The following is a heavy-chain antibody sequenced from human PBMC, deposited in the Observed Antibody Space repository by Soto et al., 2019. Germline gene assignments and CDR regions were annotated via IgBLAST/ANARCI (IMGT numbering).Heavy chain of an antibody. Sequence: GGSLRLSCGASGFTFSSYGMHWVRQAPGKGLEWVAVIWYDGSNKYYADSVKGRFTISRDNSKNTLYLQMNSLRAEDTAVYYCARDQVGYGYGMDVWGQGTTVTVSS. CDR3: ARDQVGYGYGMDV. CDR1: GFTFSSYG. CDR2: IWYDGSNK. D-gene: IGHD5-18*01. V-gene: IGHV3-33*01. J-gene: IGHJ6*02.